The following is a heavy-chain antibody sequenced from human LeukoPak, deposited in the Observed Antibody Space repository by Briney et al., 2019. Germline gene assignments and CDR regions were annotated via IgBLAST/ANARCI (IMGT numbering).Heavy chain of an antibody. V-gene: IGHV3-66*01. Sequence: GGSLRLSCAASGFTVSSNYMSWVRQAPGKGLEWVSVIYSGGSTYYADSVKGRFTISRDNSKNTLYLQMNSLRAEDTAVYYCARDRYDSFFDYWGQGTLVTVSS. CDR2: IYSGGST. D-gene: IGHD3-22*01. CDR1: GFTVSSNY. J-gene: IGHJ4*02. CDR3: ARDRYDSFFDY.